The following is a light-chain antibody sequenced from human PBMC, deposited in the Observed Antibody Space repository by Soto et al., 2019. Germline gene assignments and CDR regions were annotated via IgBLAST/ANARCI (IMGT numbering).Light chain of an antibody. CDR1: QSVRSSF. V-gene: IGKV3-20*01. J-gene: IGKJ4*01. CDR3: QHYGSLPLT. CDR2: GGS. Sequence: EIVLTQSPGTLSLSPEERATLSCRASQSVRSSFSAWYQQKPGQAARLLIYGGSSRATGIPGRFRGSGSGTDFTLTISRLEREDVAVYYCQHYGSLPLTFGGGTKVEIK.